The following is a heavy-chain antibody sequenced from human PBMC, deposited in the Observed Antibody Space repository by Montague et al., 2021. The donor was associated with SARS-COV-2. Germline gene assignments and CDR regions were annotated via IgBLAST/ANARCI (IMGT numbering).Heavy chain of an antibody. D-gene: IGHD5-24*01. CDR3: ARQNRRDVYSLYHFEY. Sequence: SETLSLICTVSGGSISSSSYYWTWIRQPPGKGLEWIGRIYYRGSTYYNPSLKSRVFISVDTSKNQLSLTLTSVTAADTAVYYCARQNRRDVYSLYHFEYWGKGTLVTVSS. CDR2: IYYRGST. J-gene: IGHJ4*02. V-gene: IGHV4-39*01. CDR1: GGSISSSSYY.